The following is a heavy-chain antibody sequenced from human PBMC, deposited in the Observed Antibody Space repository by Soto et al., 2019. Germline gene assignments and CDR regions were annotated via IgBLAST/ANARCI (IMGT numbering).Heavy chain of an antibody. Sequence: QVQLQQWGAGLLKPSETLSLTCAVYGGSFSGYYWTWIRKPPGKGLEWIGEIYHSGSTKYNPSLKSRVTISVDTSKKQFSLKLSSLTAADTAVYYCARSASRYDFGGYNNYFDPWGQGTLVTVSS. J-gene: IGHJ5*02. D-gene: IGHD4-17*01. V-gene: IGHV4-34*01. CDR3: ARSASRYDFGGYNNYFDP. CDR2: IYHSGST. CDR1: GGSFSGYY.